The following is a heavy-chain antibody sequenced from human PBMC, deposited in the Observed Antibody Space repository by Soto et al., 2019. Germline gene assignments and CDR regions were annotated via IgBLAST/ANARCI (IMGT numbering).Heavy chain of an antibody. D-gene: IGHD6-6*01. CDR2: MSYAGTYK. CDR1: GFTFSDYG. J-gene: IGHJ4*02. Sequence: QVQLVESGGGVVQPGRSLRLSCAASGFTFSDYGMHWVRQAPGKWLEWVAVMSYAGTYKYYADSVKGRFTISRDLYGNTLFLQMNSMRLEDTAVYFCAKEMYPRTVLDSSSAWGDYWGQGTLVTVSS. CDR3: AKEMYPRTVLDSSSAWGDY. V-gene: IGHV3-30*18.